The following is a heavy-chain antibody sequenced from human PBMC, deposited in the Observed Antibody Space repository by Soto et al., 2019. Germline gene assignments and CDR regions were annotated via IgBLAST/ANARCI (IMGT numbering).Heavy chain of an antibody. CDR2: IHYTGST. CDR1: GGSIISHY. V-gene: IGHV4-59*11. CDR3: ARGGWSLDY. Sequence: SETLSLTCRVSGGSIISHYWSWIRQPPGKGLEWIGYIHYTGSTDYNPSLKSRLTISVDTSKNQFSLKLTSVTAADTAVYYCARGGWSLDYWGQGMLVTVSS. J-gene: IGHJ4*02. D-gene: IGHD2-15*01.